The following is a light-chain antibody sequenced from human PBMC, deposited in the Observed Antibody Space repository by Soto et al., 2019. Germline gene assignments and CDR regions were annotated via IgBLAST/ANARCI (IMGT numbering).Light chain of an antibody. Sequence: DIQMTQSPSTLSASVGDRVTITCRASQSIGGSLAWYQQKPGKAPNFLIYKASSLQSGVPSRFSGSVSGTEFTLTISSLQPDDFAIYYCQQHESYPWTFDQGTKVEIK. CDR3: QQHESYPWT. V-gene: IGKV1-5*03. CDR1: QSIGGS. CDR2: KAS. J-gene: IGKJ1*01.